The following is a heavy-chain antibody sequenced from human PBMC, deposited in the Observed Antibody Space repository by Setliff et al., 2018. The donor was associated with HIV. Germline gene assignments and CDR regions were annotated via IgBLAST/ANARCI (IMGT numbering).Heavy chain of an antibody. D-gene: IGHD3-16*01. CDR2: MSTSGSS. J-gene: IGHJ4*02. V-gene: IGHV4-39*07. CDR1: GGSISSDPYY. Sequence: PSETLSLTCTVSGGSISSDPYYWGWIRQPPGKGLEWIGSMSTSGSSFYDPSLKSRVTISVEPSKNQFSLQLSSVTAAHTAVYYCASPLFSYGPLAYWGQGTPVTVSS. CDR3: ASPLFSYGPLAY.